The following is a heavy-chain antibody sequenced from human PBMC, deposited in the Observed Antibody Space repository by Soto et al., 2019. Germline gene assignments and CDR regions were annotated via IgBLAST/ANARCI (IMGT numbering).Heavy chain of an antibody. D-gene: IGHD4-17*01. J-gene: IGHJ3*02. CDR1: GFTFTTFA. Sequence: EVQLLESGGGLVQPGGSLRLSCAASGFTFTTFAMSWVRQAPGKGLEWVSGISGSGGTTYYADSVKGRFTISRDNSKNTVYVQMNSLRAEDTAVYYCAKEDDYGDYANDAFDMWGQGTIVTVTS. CDR2: ISGSGGTT. V-gene: IGHV3-23*01. CDR3: AKEDDYGDYANDAFDM.